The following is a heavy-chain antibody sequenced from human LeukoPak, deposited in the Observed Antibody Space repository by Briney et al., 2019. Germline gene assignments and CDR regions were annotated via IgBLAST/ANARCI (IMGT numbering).Heavy chain of an antibody. CDR3: ARLGDSSGDHPYGFDI. D-gene: IGHD3-22*01. Sequence: PSETLSLTCAVSGYSISSGYCWGWIRQPPRKGLEWIGRIFPSGSTYFNPSLQSRVTISVDTSNNQFSLKLSSVTAADTAVYYCARLGDSSGDHPYGFDIWGQGTMVTVSS. J-gene: IGHJ3*02. V-gene: IGHV4-38-2*01. CDR2: IFPSGST. CDR1: GYSISSGYC.